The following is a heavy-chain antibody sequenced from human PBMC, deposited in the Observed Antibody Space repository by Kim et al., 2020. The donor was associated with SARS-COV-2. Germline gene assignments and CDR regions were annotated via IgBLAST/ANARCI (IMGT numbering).Heavy chain of an antibody. CDR3: TTDTSYLVQNVLLWFGGN. CDR2: IKSKTDGGTT. CDR1: GFTFSNAW. J-gene: IGHJ4*02. Sequence: GGSLRLSCAASGFTFSNAWMSWVRQAPGKGLEWVGRIKSKTDGGTTDYAAPVKGRFTISRDDSKNTLYLQMNSLKTEDTAVYYCTTDTSYLVQNVLLWFGGNWGQGTLVTVSS. V-gene: IGHV3-15*01. D-gene: IGHD3-10*01.